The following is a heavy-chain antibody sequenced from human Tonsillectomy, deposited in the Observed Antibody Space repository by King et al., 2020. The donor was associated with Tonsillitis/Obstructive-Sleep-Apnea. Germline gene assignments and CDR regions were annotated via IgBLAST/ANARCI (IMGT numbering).Heavy chain of an antibody. Sequence: VQLVESGAGLVHPGGSLRLSCVASGFTFSYFALGWVSQAPGQGLEWVSSISGSGGATDYADSVKGRFTISRDTSKNTLELQMNSLRAEDTAVYYCVKVLLCFRDSYYMDVWGKGTTVTVSS. D-gene: IGHD3-10*01. CDR3: VKVLLCFRDSYYMDV. J-gene: IGHJ6*03. CDR1: GFTFSYFA. V-gene: IGHV3-23*04. CDR2: ISGSGGAT.